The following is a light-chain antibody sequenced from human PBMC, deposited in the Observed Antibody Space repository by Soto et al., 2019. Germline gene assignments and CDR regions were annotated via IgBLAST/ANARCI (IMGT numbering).Light chain of an antibody. V-gene: IGKV3-11*01. Sequence: EIVLTQSPATLSLFPGERATLSCRASQSIRTYLAWYQQKPGQAPRLLISNASNRATGIPARFSGSGSGTDFSLPISSLEAEDFSLYYCHQRSNWPRTFGGGTKGEIK. CDR2: NAS. J-gene: IGKJ4*01. CDR3: HQRSNWPRT. CDR1: QSIRTY.